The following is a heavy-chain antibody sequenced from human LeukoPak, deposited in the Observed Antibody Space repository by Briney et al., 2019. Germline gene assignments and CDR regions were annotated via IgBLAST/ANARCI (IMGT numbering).Heavy chain of an antibody. CDR1: GFTFSDYY. CDR2: ISSSGSTI. J-gene: IGHJ4*02. Sequence: GGSLRLSCAASGFTFSDYYMSWIRQAPGKGLEWVSYISSSGSTIYYADSVKGQFTISRDNAKNSLYLQMNSLRAEDTAVYYCAKYSSGLRSFDYWGQGTLVTVSS. D-gene: IGHD6-19*01. CDR3: AKYSSGLRSFDY. V-gene: IGHV3-11*01.